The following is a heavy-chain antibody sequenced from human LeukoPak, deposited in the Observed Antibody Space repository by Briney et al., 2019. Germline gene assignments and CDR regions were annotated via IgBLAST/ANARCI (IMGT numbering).Heavy chain of an antibody. CDR3: ARQYSTSSFDP. Sequence: SETLSVTCTVSGDSITTYYWSWIRQPPGKGLEWIGYIYYSGSTNYNPSLKSRVTISVDTSKNQFSLKLSSVTAADTAIYYCARQYSTSSFDPWGQGTLVTVSS. V-gene: IGHV4-59*08. CDR1: GDSITTYY. CDR2: IYYSGST. J-gene: IGHJ5*02. D-gene: IGHD6-6*01.